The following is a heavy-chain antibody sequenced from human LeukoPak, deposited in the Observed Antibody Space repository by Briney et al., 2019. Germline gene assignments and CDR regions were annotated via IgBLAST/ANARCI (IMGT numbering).Heavy chain of an antibody. Sequence: HPGGSVRLSCAASGCTFSGYAMSWVRQAPGKGLEWVSAISGSGGSTYYADSVKGRFTISRDNSKNTLYLQMNSLRAEDTAVYYCAKDLDDYGDYAREFDYWGQGTLVTVSS. D-gene: IGHD4-17*01. V-gene: IGHV3-23*01. CDR1: GCTFSGYA. CDR3: AKDLDDYGDYAREFDY. J-gene: IGHJ4*02. CDR2: ISGSGGST.